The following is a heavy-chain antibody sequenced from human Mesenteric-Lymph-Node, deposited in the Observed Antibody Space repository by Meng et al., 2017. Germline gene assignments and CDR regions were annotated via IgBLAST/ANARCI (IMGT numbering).Heavy chain of an antibody. CDR3: ARGAIRGTFDY. CDR2: INPSGGST. J-gene: IGHJ4*02. Sequence: ASVKVSCKAAGYTFTSNYMHWVRQAAGQGVEGMGIINPSGGSTSYAQKFEGRVTMTKDTSTSTVYMELSSLRSEDTAVYYCARGAIRGTFDYWGQGTLVTVSS. CDR1: GYTFTSNY. V-gene: IGHV1-46*01. D-gene: IGHD3-10*01.